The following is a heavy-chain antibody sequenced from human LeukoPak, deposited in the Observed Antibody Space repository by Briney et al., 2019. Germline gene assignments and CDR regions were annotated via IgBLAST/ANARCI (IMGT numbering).Heavy chain of an antibody. CDR2: ISAYNGNT. CDR3: ARDSDPGIAAAGAYGMDV. J-gene: IGHJ6*02. CDR1: GCTFTSYG. V-gene: IGHV1-18*01. Sequence: ASVKVSCKASGCTFTSYGISWVRQAPGQGLEWMGWISAYNGNTNYAQKLQGRVTMTTDTSTSTAYMELRSLRSDDTAVYYCARDSDPGIAAAGAYGMDVWGQGTTVTVSS. D-gene: IGHD6-13*01.